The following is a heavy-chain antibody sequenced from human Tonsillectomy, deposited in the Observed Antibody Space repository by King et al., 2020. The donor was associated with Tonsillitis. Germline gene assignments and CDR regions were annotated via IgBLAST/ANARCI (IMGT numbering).Heavy chain of an antibody. Sequence: VQLVESGGGVVQPGRSLRLSCAASGFTFSRHGMHWVRQAPGTGLEWVAVIWSDGSSKFYADSVKGRFTISRDNSKNTLYLQMNSLRAEDTAVYYCARDRTWIQLWSAFDYWGQGTLVTVSS. J-gene: IGHJ4*02. D-gene: IGHD5-18*01. CDR3: ARDRTWIQLWSAFDY. CDR2: IWSDGSSK. V-gene: IGHV3-33*08. CDR1: GFTFSRHG.